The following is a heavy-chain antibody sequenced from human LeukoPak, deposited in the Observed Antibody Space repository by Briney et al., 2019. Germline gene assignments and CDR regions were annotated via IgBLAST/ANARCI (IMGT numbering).Heavy chain of an antibody. CDR3: ARDLDSSSPFDY. J-gene: IGHJ4*02. CDR2: ISSSSTYT. D-gene: IGHD6-6*01. Sequence: GGSLRLSCAASGFTFSSYTMNWVRQAPGKGLEWVSSISSSSTYTYYADSVKGRSTISRDNAKNSLYLQMSSLRAEDTALYYCARDLDSSSPFDYWGQGTLVTVSS. CDR1: GFTFSSYT. V-gene: IGHV3-21*01.